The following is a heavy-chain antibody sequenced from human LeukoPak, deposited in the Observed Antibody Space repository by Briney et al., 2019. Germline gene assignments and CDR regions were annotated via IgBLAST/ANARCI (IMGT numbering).Heavy chain of an antibody. CDR1: GFTFSSYG. Sequence: GGSLRLSCAASGFTFSSYGMHWVRQAPGKGLEWVAFIRYDGSNKYYADSVKGRFTISRDNSKNTLYLQMNSLRAEDTAVYYCAKDSYCGGDCYYFDYWGQGTLVTVSS. J-gene: IGHJ4*02. V-gene: IGHV3-30*02. D-gene: IGHD2-21*01. CDR2: IRYDGSNK. CDR3: AKDSYCGGDCYYFDY.